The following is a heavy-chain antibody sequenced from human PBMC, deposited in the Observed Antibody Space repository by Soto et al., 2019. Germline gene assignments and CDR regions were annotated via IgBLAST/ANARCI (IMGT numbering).Heavy chain of an antibody. CDR2: IIPIFGTA. CDR3: ATAFSGGKLDY. D-gene: IGHD2-15*01. V-gene: IGHV1-69*13. Sequence: ASVKVSCKASGGTFSSYAISWVRQAPGQGLEWMGGIIPIFGTANYAQKFQGRVTITADESTSTAYMGLSSLRSEDTAVYYCATAFSGGKLDYWGQGTLVAVSS. CDR1: GGTFSSYA. J-gene: IGHJ4*02.